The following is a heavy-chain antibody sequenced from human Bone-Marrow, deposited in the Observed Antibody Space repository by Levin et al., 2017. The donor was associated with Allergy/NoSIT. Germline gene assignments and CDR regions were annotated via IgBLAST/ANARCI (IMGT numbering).Heavy chain of an antibody. CDR3: ARGRGSYGYKVFYFDY. D-gene: IGHD5-18*01. J-gene: IGHJ4*02. Sequence: SETLSLTCAVYGGSFSGYYWSWIRQPPGKGLEWIGEINHSGSTNYNPSLKSRVTISVDTSKNQFSLKLSSVTAADTAVYYCARGRGSYGYKVFYFDYWGQGTLVTVSS. CDR1: GGSFSGYY. V-gene: IGHV4-34*01. CDR2: INHSGST.